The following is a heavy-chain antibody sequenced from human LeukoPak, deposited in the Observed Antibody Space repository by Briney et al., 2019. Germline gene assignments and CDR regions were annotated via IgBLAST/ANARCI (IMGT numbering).Heavy chain of an antibody. CDR1: GFTFSSYG. V-gene: IGHV3-23*01. CDR2: ISGSGGST. Sequence: PGGSLRLTCAASGFTFSSYGMSWVRQAPGKGLEWVSAISGSGGSTYYADSVKGRFTISRDNSKNTLYLQMNSLRAEDTAVYYCAKDIRSSSWYYMDVWGKGTTVTVSS. D-gene: IGHD6-13*01. J-gene: IGHJ6*03. CDR3: AKDIRSSSWYYMDV.